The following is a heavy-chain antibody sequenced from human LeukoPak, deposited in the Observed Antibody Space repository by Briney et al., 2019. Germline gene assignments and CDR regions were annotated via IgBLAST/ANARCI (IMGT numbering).Heavy chain of an antibody. J-gene: IGHJ4*02. V-gene: IGHV3-30*18. CDR2: ISHDGGNE. D-gene: IGHD1-26*01. Sequence: GGSLRLSCAASGFTFSTYGMHWVRQAPGKGLEWVAVISHDGGNEYYADSVKGRFTISRDNSKNTLYMQMNSLRPEDTAVYYCAKLLYSGSYYDYWGQETLVTVSS. CDR3: AKLLYSGSYYDY. CDR1: GFTFSTYG.